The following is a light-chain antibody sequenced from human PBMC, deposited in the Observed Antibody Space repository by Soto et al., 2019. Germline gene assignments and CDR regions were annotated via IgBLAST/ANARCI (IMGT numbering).Light chain of an antibody. V-gene: IGKV3-20*01. Sequence: ELVFTHSPGTLSLSPGERATLSCRAGQSVSSSYLAWYQQKPGQAPRLLIYGASSRATGIPDRFSGSGSGTDFTLTISRLEPEDFAVYYCQQYGSSFTFGQGTRLEIK. CDR3: QQYGSSFT. CDR1: QSVSSSY. CDR2: GAS. J-gene: IGKJ5*01.